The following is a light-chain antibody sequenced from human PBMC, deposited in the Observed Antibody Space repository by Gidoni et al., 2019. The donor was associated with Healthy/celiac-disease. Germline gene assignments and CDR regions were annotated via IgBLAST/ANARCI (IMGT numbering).Light chain of an antibody. V-gene: IGKV3-15*01. CDR1: QSVSSN. CDR2: GAS. J-gene: IGKJ5*01. CDR3: QQYNNWAPIT. Sequence: EIVMTHSPATLSVSPGERATLSCRASQSVSSNLAWYQQKPGQAPRLLIYGASTRATGIPARFSGSGSGTEFTLTISSLQSEDFEVYYCQQYNNWAPITFGQGTRLEIK.